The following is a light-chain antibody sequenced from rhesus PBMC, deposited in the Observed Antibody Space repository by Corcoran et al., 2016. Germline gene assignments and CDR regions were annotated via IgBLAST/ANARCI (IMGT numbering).Light chain of an antibody. Sequence: EIVMTQSPATLSLSPGERATLSCRASQSVSSNLAWYQQKPGQAPRPLIYDASNRATGIPDRFSGSGFGTVFTLTISSLEPEDVGVYYCQQESNWPLTFGGGTKVEIK. CDR2: DAS. V-gene: IGKV3-35*01. J-gene: IGKJ4*01. CDR3: QQESNWPLT. CDR1: QSVSSN.